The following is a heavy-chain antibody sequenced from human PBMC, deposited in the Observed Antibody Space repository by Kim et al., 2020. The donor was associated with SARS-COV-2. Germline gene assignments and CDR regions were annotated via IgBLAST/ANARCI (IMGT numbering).Heavy chain of an antibody. CDR3: ARVRVPFQTADAVDV. CDR2: IKPYNGAT. CDR1: ESTFTDYY. J-gene: IGHJ6*02. V-gene: IGHV1-2*02. D-gene: IGHD6-6*01. Sequence: ASVKVSCDASESTFTDYYIHWVRQAPGQGLEWMGWIKPYNGATNYAQKFQGRVTMTRDASITTAYMELGRLSSDDTAVYYCARVRVPFQTADAVDVWGQGTAVTVSS.